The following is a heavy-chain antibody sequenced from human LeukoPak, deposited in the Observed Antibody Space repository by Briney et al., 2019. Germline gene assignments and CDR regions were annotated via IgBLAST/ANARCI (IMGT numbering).Heavy chain of an antibody. D-gene: IGHD2-15*01. J-gene: IGHJ5*02. Sequence: ASVKVSCKASGGTFSSYAISWVRQAPGQVLEWMGGIIPIFGTANYAQKFQGRVTITTDESTSTAYMELSSLRSEDTAVYYCARLRDCSGGSCFHWFDPWGQGTLVTVSS. CDR2: IIPIFGTA. CDR1: GGTFSSYA. V-gene: IGHV1-69*05. CDR3: ARLRDCSGGSCFHWFDP.